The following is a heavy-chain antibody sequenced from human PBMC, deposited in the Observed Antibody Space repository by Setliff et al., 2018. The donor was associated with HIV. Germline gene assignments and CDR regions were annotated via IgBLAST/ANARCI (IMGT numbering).Heavy chain of an antibody. CDR1: GYTLTELS. CDR2: FDPEDGET. D-gene: IGHD6-19*01. J-gene: IGHJ3*02. V-gene: IGHV1-24*01. Sequence: ASVKVSCKVSGYTLTELSMHWVRQAPGKGLEWMGGFDPEDGETIYAQKFQGRVTMTEDTSTDTAYMELSSLRSEDTAVYYCATVSHTNVAAHDAFDIWGQGTMVTVSS. CDR3: ATVSHTNVAAHDAFDI.